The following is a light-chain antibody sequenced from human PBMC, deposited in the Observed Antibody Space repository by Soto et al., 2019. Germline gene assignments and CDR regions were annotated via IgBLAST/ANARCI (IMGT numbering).Light chain of an antibody. CDR2: AAS. CDR3: QQYNSYSVT. V-gene: IGKV3-20*01. CDR1: QSVSNNY. Sequence: EIQLTQSPGTLSLSPGERVTLSCRASQSVSNNYLAWYQQKPGQAPRLLIYAASNRATDIPARFSGSGSGTDFTLTISSLEPEDFATYYCQQYNSYSVTFGQGTKVDIK. J-gene: IGKJ1*01.